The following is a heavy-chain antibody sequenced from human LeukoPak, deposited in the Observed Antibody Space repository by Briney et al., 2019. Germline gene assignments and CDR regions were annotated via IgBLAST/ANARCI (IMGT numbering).Heavy chain of an antibody. V-gene: IGHV1-58*01. D-gene: IGHD3-22*01. CDR1: GFTFISSA. Sequence: ASVKVSCKTSGFTFISSAVQWVRRARGQRLEWIGWIVVGSGNTNYAQKFQERVTITRDMSTSTAYMELSSLRSEDTAVYHCAADPSYSSGYRYYFDYWGQGTLVTVSS. CDR3: AADPSYSSGYRYYFDY. CDR2: IVVGSGNT. J-gene: IGHJ4*02.